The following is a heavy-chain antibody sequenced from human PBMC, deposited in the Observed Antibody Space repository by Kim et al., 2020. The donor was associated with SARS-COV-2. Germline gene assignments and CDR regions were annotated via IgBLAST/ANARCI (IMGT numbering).Heavy chain of an antibody. J-gene: IGHJ4*02. CDR2: GGST. Sequence: GGSTYYADSVKGRFTSSRDNSKNTLYLQMNSLRAEDTALYYCARDRHSDYWGQGTLVTVSS. CDR3: ARDRHSDY. V-gene: IGHV3-53*01.